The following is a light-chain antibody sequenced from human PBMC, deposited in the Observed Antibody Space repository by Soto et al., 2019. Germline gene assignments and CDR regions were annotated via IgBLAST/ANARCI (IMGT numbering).Light chain of an antibody. CDR2: DVS. V-gene: IGLV2-14*01. CDR1: SNY. CDR3: SSHTSSHYL. Sequence: QSVLTQPASVSGSPGQSITISCTGTSNYVSWYQHHPGKAPQLMIYDVSTRPSGVSDRFSGSKSGSTASLTISGLQAEDEADYYCSSHTSSHYLFGTGTKVTVL. J-gene: IGLJ1*01.